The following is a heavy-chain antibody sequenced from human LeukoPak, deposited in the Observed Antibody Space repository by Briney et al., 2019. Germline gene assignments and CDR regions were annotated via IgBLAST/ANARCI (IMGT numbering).Heavy chain of an antibody. CDR2: LYYGVNT. CDR3: ARLRVQQLASSYYMDV. Sequence: SETLSLTCTVSVDSVTTTNFYWGWIRQAPGKGLEWIGNLYYGVNTYYKPSLKSRVTISVDTSLNQFSLILTSVTAADTGVYYCARLRVQQLASSYYMDVWGKGTTVTVSS. V-gene: IGHV4-39*01. D-gene: IGHD6-13*01. J-gene: IGHJ6*03. CDR1: VDSVTTTNFY.